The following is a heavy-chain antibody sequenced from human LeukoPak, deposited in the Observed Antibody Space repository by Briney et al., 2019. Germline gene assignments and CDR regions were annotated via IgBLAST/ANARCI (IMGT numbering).Heavy chain of an antibody. V-gene: IGHV1-69*04. J-gene: IGHJ3*02. Sequence: PWASVKVSCKASGGTFSSYAISWVRQAPGQGLEWMGRIIPILGIANYAQEFRGRVTITADKSTSTAYMELSSLRSEDTAVYYCARGGYTGAFDIWGQGTMVTVSS. CDR3: ARGGYTGAFDI. CDR1: GGTFSSYA. D-gene: IGHD5-12*01. CDR2: IIPILGIA.